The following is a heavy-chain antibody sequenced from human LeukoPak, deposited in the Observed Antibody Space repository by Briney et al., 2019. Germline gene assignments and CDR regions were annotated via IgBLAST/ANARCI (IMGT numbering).Heavy chain of an antibody. V-gene: IGHV3-23*01. CDR3: AKLPPPFFYRAPWFDP. CDR2: ISGSGDST. J-gene: IGHJ5*02. CDR1: GFTFSSYA. D-gene: IGHD4-11*01. Sequence: GGSLRLSCAASGFTFSSYAMSWVRQAPGKGLEWVSGISGSGDSTNYADSVKGRFTISRDNSKNTLYLQMNSLRAEDTAVYYCAKLPPPFFYRAPWFDPWGQGTLVAVSS.